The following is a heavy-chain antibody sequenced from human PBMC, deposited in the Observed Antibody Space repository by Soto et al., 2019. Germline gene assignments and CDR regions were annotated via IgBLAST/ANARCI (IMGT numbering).Heavy chain of an antibody. D-gene: IGHD3-16*01. J-gene: IGHJ4*02. CDR1: GFTFSSYW. Sequence: EVQLVESGGGLVQPGASLRLSCTASGFTFSSYWMHWARQAPGKGLMWLSRLKDDESSASYADSVEGRFTISRDNAENTLYLQLNSLRAEDTAVYYCARGGLYAYYQDNWGQGTLVTVSS. V-gene: IGHV3-74*01. CDR3: ARGGLYAYYQDN. CDR2: LKDDESSA.